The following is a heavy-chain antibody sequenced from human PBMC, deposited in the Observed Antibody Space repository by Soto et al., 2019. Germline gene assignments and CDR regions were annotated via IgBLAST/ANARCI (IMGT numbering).Heavy chain of an antibody. J-gene: IGHJ4*02. CDR2: ISSDGSIT. CDR3: VRLLRSARASYRPDC. Sequence: GGSLRLSCAASGFTFSIYWMHWVRQVPGKGLVWVSRISSDGSITNYADSVKGRFSISRDNAKNTLYLQMNSLRAEDTAVYYCVRLLRSARASYRPDCGGEGAVVTV. CDR1: GFTFSIYW. V-gene: IGHV3-74*01. D-gene: IGHD3-16*02.